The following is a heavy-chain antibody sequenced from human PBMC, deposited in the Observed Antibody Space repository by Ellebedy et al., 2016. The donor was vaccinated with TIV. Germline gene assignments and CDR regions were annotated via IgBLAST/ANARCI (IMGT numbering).Heavy chain of an antibody. D-gene: IGHD6-13*01. CDR2: ISGSGGST. V-gene: IGHV3-23*01. J-gene: IGHJ5*02. CDR3: AKGGGGYSSSWGWFDP. Sequence: PGGSLRLSCAASGFTFSSYAMSWVRQAPGKGLEWVSAISGSGGSTYYADSVKGRFTISRDNSKNTLYLQMNSLRAEDTAVYYCAKGGGGYSSSWGWFDPWGQGTLVTVSS. CDR1: GFTFSSYA.